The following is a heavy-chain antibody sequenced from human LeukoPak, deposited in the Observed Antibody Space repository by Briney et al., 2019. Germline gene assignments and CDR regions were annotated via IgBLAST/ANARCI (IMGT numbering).Heavy chain of an antibody. J-gene: IGHJ5*02. CDR2: INPKSGGT. CDR3: GRGNLSFDR. Sequence: ASVTVSCKASVYTFTAYYIHWVRQAPGQGLEWMGWINPKSGGTNYAQNFQGRVTMTRDTSISTGYMELSGLTSDDTAVYYCGRGNLSFDRWGQGTLVIVSS. V-gene: IGHV1-2*02. CDR1: VYTFTAYY.